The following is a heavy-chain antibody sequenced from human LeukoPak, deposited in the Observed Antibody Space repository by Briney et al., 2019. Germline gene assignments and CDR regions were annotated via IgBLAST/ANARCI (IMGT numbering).Heavy chain of an antibody. Sequence: ASVKVSCKVSGYTLTELSMHWVRQAPGKGLEWMGGFDPEDGETIYAQKFQGRVTMTEDTSTDTVYMELSSLKSEDTAVYYCATAPRFIVVVPAALDYGMDVWGQGTTVTVSS. D-gene: IGHD2-2*01. CDR3: ATAPRFIVVVPAALDYGMDV. CDR1: GYTLTELS. J-gene: IGHJ6*02. CDR2: FDPEDGET. V-gene: IGHV1-24*01.